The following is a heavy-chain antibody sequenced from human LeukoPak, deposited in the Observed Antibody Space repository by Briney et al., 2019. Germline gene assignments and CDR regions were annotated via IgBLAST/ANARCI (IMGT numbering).Heavy chain of an antibody. CDR2: INSDGSST. J-gene: IGHJ4*02. D-gene: IGHD3-3*01. Sequence: RTGGSLRLSCAASGFTFSSYWMHWVRQAPGKGLVWVSRINSDGSSTSYADSVKGRFTISRDNAKNTLYLQMNSLRAEDTAVYYCARDGVGFFLIYYFDYWGQGTLVTVSS. CDR3: ARDGVGFFLIYYFDY. CDR1: GFTFSSYW. V-gene: IGHV3-74*01.